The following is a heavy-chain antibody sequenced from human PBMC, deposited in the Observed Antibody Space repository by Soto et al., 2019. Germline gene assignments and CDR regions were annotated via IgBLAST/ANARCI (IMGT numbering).Heavy chain of an antibody. CDR1: GGSISSGNW. V-gene: IGHV4-4*02. Sequence: QVQMQESGPGLVNPSGTLSLTCAVSGGSISSGNWWSWVRQPPGKGLEWIGEIYHGGSTTHNPSRNSRVALSVDKSKNQCSLKLYSVTAADTAVYYCAKAPDSSGYRYYYYGMDVWGQGTTVTVSS. J-gene: IGHJ6*02. D-gene: IGHD3-22*01. CDR2: IYHGGST. CDR3: AKAPDSSGYRYYYYGMDV.